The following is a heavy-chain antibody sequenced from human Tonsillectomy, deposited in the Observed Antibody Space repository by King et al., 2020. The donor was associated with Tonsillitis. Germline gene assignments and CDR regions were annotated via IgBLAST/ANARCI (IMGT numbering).Heavy chain of an antibody. V-gene: IGHV3-53*04. CDR3: ARDPARGYFDY. CDR2: IYSGGST. J-gene: IGHJ4*02. CDR1: GFTVSSNY. Sequence: VQLVESGGGLVQPGGSLRLSCAASGFTVSSNYMSWVRQAPGKGLEWGSVIYSGGSTYYADSVKGRFTISRHNSKNTLYLQMNSLRAEDTAVYYCARDPARGYFDYWGQGTLVTVSS. D-gene: IGHD3-10*01.